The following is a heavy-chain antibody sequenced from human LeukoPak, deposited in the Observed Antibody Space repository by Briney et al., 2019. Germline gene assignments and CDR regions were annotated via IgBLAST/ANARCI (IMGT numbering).Heavy chain of an antibody. CDR2: ISWNSGSI. J-gene: IGHJ4*02. V-gene: IGHV3-9*03. CDR3: AKDQGIAAAGSFDV. CDR1: GFTFDDYA. D-gene: IGHD6-13*01. Sequence: GGSLRLSCAASGFTFDDYAMHWVRQAPGKGLEWVSGISWNSGSIGYADSVKGRFTISRDNAKNSLYLQMNSLRAEDMALYYCAKDQGIAAAGSFDVWGQGTLVTVSS.